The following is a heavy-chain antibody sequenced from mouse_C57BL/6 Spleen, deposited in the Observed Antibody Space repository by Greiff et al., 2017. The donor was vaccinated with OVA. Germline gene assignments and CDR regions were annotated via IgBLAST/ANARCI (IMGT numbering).Heavy chain of an antibody. CDR3: ARRWLGYFDY. CDR2: ISSGGSYT. D-gene: IGHD3-3*01. J-gene: IGHJ2*01. Sequence: DVKLVESGGDLVKPGGSLKLSCAASGFTFSSYGMSWVRQTPDKRLEWVATISSGGSYTYYPDSVKGRFTISRDNAKNTLYLQMSSLMSADTAMYSCARRWLGYFDYWGQGTTLTVSS. CDR1: GFTFSSYG. V-gene: IGHV5-6*02.